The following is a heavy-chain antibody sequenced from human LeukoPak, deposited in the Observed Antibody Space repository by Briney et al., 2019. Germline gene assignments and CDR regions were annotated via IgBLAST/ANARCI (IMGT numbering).Heavy chain of an antibody. D-gene: IGHD6-13*01. CDR2: IYYSGST. Sequence: PSETLSLTCTVSGGPISSHYWSWIRQPPGKGLEWIGYIYYSGSTNYNPSLKSRVTISVDTSKNQFSLKLSSVTAADTAVYYCASPAGYWGQGTLVTVSS. CDR3: ASPAGY. J-gene: IGHJ4*02. CDR1: GGPISSHY. V-gene: IGHV4-59*11.